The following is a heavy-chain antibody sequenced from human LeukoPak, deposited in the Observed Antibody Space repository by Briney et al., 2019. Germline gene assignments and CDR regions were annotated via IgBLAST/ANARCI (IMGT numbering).Heavy chain of an antibody. D-gene: IGHD6-19*01. J-gene: IGHJ3*02. V-gene: IGHV4-59*01. CDR2: IYYSGST. CDR3: ARGVVKQWLVFGAFDI. Sequence: PSETLSLTCTVSGGSISSYYWSWIRQPPGKGLEWIGYIYYSGSTNYNPSLKSRVTISVDTSKNQFSLKLSSVTAADTAVYYRARGVVKQWLVFGAFDIWGQGTMVTVSS. CDR1: GGSISSYY.